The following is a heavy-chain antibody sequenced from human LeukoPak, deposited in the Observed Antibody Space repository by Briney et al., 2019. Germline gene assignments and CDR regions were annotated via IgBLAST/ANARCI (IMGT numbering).Heavy chain of an antibody. J-gene: IGHJ4*02. Sequence: PSETLSLTCTVSGGSISSGGYYWSWVRQHPGKGLEWIGYIYYSGSTYYNPSLKSRVTISVDTSKNQFSLKLSSVTAADTAVYYCARANSGWYFDYWGQGTLVTVSS. V-gene: IGHV4-31*03. CDR1: GGSISSGGYY. CDR2: IYYSGST. D-gene: IGHD6-19*01. CDR3: ARANSGWYFDY.